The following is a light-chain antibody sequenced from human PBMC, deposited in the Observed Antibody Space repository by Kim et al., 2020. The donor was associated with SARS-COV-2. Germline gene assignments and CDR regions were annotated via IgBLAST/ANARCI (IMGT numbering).Light chain of an antibody. Sequence: LSLCPGERAALSCRASQSVSSRYLAWYQQKPGRAPRLLIYGASSRATGIPDRFSGSGSGTDFTLTISRLEPEDFAVYYCQQKRTFGQGTKVEIK. J-gene: IGKJ1*01. CDR3: QQKRT. CDR2: GAS. V-gene: IGKV3-20*01. CDR1: QSVSSRY.